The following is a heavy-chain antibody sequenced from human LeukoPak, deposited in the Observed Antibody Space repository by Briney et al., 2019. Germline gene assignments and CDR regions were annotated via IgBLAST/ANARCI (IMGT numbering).Heavy chain of an antibody. Sequence: PSETLSLTCTVSGGSISSSTYYWGWIRQPPGKGLEWIGSIYYGGNTYYNPSLKSRITISVDTSKNQFSLKLSSVTAADTAVYYCARVGYNLLTGYYTAWEVDYWGQGTLVTVSS. V-gene: IGHV4-39*01. D-gene: IGHD3-9*01. J-gene: IGHJ4*02. CDR2: IYYGGNT. CDR3: ARVGYNLLTGYYTAWEVDY. CDR1: GGSISSSTYY.